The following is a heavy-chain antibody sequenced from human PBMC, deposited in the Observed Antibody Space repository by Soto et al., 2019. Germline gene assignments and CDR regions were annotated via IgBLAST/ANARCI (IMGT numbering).Heavy chain of an antibody. D-gene: IGHD4-17*01. J-gene: IGHJ6*02. V-gene: IGHV3-64*01. CDR1: GFTFSSYA. CDR3: ATNYGDYYYYGMDG. Sequence: EVQLVESGGGLVQPGGSLRLSCAASGFTFSSYAMHWVRQAPGKGLEYVSAISSNGGSTYYAYSVKGRFTISRDNSKNTLYLQMGSLRAEDMAVYYCATNYGDYYYYGMDGWGQGTTVTVSS. CDR2: ISSNGGST.